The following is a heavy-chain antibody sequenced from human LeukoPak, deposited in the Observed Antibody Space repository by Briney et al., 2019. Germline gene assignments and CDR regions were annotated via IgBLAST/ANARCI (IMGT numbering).Heavy chain of an antibody. V-gene: IGHV4-34*01. CDR1: GGSFSGYY. J-gene: IGHJ4*02. Sequence: SETLSFTCAVYGGSFSGYYWSWIRQPPGKGLEWIGEINHSGSTNYNPSLKSRVTISVDTSKNQFSLKLSSVTAADTAVYYCARGTRYYDFWSGHPYFDYWGQGTLVTVSS. CDR2: INHSGST. CDR3: ARGTRYYDFWSGHPYFDY. D-gene: IGHD3-3*01.